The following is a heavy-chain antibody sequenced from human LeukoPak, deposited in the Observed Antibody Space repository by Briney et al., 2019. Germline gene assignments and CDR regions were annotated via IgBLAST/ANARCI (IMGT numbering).Heavy chain of an antibody. CDR1: GFIFSSYE. V-gene: IGHV3-48*03. CDR3: VRGGRLGSFDY. Sequence: GGSLRLSCAASGFIFSSYEMNWVRQAPGKGLEWVSYISSSGSTIYYADSVKGRFTISRDNAKNSLYLQMNSLRAEDTAVYYCVRGGRLGSFDYWGQGTLVTVSS. D-gene: IGHD7-27*01. J-gene: IGHJ4*02. CDR2: ISSSGSTI.